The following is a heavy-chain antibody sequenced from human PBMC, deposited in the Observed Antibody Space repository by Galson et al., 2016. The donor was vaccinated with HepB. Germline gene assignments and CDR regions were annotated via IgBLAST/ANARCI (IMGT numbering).Heavy chain of an antibody. J-gene: IGHJ6*02. D-gene: IGHD1/OR15-1a*01. CDR3: ARDQYGAGKTDKYYYYNYGMDV. CDR1: GYTFTGYY. Sequence: SCKASGYTFTGYYVHWVRQAPGQGLEWMGWINPKSGDTNYAQKFQHWVTMTRDTSISTAYMELSRLKSDDTAVYYCARDQYGAGKTDKYYYYNYGMDVWGQGTLVTVSS. CDR2: INPKSGDT. V-gene: IGHV1-2*04.